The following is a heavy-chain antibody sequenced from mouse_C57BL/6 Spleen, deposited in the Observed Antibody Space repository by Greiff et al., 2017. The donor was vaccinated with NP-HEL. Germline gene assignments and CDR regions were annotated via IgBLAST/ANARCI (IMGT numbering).Heavy chain of an antibody. D-gene: IGHD1-1*01. Sequence: QVQLKESGAELVKPGASVKLSCKASGYTFTEYTIHWVKQRSGQGLEWIGWFYPGSGSIKYNEKFKDKATLTADKSSSTVYMELSRLTSEDSAVYFCARHEVPYYYGSSYPWFAYWGQGTLVTVSA. CDR1: GYTFTEYT. CDR2: FYPGSGSI. J-gene: IGHJ3*01. V-gene: IGHV1-62-2*01. CDR3: ARHEVPYYYGSSYPWFAY.